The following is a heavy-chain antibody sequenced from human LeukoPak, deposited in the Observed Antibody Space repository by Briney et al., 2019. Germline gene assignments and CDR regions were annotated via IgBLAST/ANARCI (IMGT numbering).Heavy chain of an antibody. CDR3: AQVGATTEGY. V-gene: IGHV3-48*04. D-gene: IGHD1-26*01. J-gene: IGHJ4*02. CDR1: GFIFSGYG. CDR2: ISSSGSTI. Sequence: PGGSLRLSCAASGFIFSGYGMNWVRQAPGKGLEWVSYISSSGSTIYYADSVKGRFTISRDNAKNSLYLQMNSLRAEDTAVYYCAQVGATTEGYRGQGTLVTVSS.